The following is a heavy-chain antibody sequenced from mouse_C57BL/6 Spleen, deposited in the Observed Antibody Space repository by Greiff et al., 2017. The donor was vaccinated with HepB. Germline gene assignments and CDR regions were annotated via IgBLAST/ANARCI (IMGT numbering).Heavy chain of an antibody. CDR2: ISSGSSTI. CDR1: GFTFSDYG. CDR3: ARPPYYYGSSYAMDY. J-gene: IGHJ4*01. D-gene: IGHD1-1*01. Sequence: EVKLMESGGGLVKPGGSLKLSCAASGFTFSDYGMHWVRQAPEKGLEWVAYISSGSSTIYYADTVKGRFTISRDNAKNTLFLQMTSLRSEDTAMYYCARPPYYYGSSYAMDYWGQGTSVTVSS. V-gene: IGHV5-17*01.